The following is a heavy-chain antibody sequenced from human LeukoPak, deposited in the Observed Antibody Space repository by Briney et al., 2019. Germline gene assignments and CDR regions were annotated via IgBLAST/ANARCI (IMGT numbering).Heavy chain of an antibody. D-gene: IGHD3-3*01. CDR1: GGSFSGYY. CDR3: ASRLTIFGVVHLGAFDI. CDR2: INHSGST. Sequence: SETLSLTCAVYGGSFSGYYWSWIRQPPGKGLEWIGEINHSGSTNYDPSLKSRVTISVDTSKNQFSLQLSSVTAADTAVYYCASRLTIFGVVHLGAFDIWGQGTMVTVSS. J-gene: IGHJ3*02. V-gene: IGHV4-34*01.